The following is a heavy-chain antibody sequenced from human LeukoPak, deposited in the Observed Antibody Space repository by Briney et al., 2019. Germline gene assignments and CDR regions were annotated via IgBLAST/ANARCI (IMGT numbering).Heavy chain of an antibody. CDR3: VTDPYTTTDDNNFEPQGAY. D-gene: IGHD5-24*01. V-gene: IGHV1-24*01. Sequence: ASVKVSCKVSGYTLTRLSIHWVRQPSGKGLEWMGAFDPEDGETIYAQEFQGRATMTADTSADTAYMELSSLTSDDTAVYYCVTDPYTTTDDNNFEPQGAYWGQGTLVTVSS. CDR2: FDPEDGET. CDR1: GYTLTRLS. J-gene: IGHJ4*02.